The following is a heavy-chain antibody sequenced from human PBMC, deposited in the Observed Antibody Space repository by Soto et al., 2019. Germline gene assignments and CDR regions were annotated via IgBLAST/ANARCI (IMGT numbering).Heavy chain of an antibody. CDR3: ARGGTIIRGVWGNSWFDP. Sequence: GGSLRLSCAASGFTFGSYAMHWVRQAPGKGLEGVAVISYDGSNKYYADSVKGRFTISRDNSKNTLYLQMNSLRAEDTAVYYCARGGTIIRGVWGNSWFDPWGQGTLVTVSS. D-gene: IGHD3-10*01. V-gene: IGHV3-30-3*01. CDR1: GFTFGSYA. J-gene: IGHJ5*02. CDR2: ISYDGSNK.